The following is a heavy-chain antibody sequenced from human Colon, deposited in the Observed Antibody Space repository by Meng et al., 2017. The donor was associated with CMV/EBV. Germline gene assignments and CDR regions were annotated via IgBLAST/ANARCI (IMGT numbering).Heavy chain of an antibody. CDR3: AKIAGYCSSATCLDS. Sequence: LGSGGALVQPGGSLGLSCAASGFTFSNYAMSWVRQAPGKGLEWVSTVSSSGESTYYADSVMGQFTISKDNSKNTMSLQMNSLRAGDTAVYYCAKIAGYCSSATCLDSWGQGTLVTVSS. CDR1: GFTFSNYA. CDR2: VSSSGEST. D-gene: IGHD2-2*03. J-gene: IGHJ4*02. V-gene: IGHV3-23*01.